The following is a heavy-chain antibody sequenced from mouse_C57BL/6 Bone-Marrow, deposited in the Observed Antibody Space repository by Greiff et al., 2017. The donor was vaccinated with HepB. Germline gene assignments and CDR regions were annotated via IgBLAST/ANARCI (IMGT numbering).Heavy chain of an antibody. V-gene: IGHV3-6*01. Sequence: EVQLQESGPGLVKPSQSLSLTCSVTGYSITSGYYWNWIRQFPGNKLEWMGYISYDGSNYYNPSLKNRISITRDTSKNQFFLKLNSVTTEDTATYYCARDRHYGYGAWFAYWGQGTLVTVSA. J-gene: IGHJ3*01. CDR2: ISYDGSN. CDR3: ARDRHYGYGAWFAY. D-gene: IGHD2-2*01. CDR1: GYSITSGYY.